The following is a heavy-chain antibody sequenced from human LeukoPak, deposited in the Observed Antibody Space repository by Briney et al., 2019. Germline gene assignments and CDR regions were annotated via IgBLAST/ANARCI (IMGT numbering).Heavy chain of an antibody. D-gene: IGHD2-15*01. V-gene: IGHV4-59*11. CDR3: AREEVGWFDP. CDR1: GGSISSHY. J-gene: IGHJ5*02. CDR2: IYYSGST. Sequence: SETLSLTCTVSGGSISSHYWSWIRQPPGKGLEWIGYIYYSGSTNYNPSPKSRVTISVDTSKNQFSLKLSSVTAADTAVYYCAREEVGWFDPWGQGTLVTVSS.